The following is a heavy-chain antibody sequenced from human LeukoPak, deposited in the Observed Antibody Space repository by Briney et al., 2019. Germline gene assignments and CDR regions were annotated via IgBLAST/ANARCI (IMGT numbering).Heavy chain of an antibody. CDR2: ISYDGSNK. CDR3: ATAGDGVVVVAATPSDY. V-gene: IGHV3-30*03. CDR1: GFTFSSYG. D-gene: IGHD2-15*01. Sequence: GGSLRLSCAASGFTFSSYGMHWVRQAPGKGLEWVAVISYDGSNKYYADSVKGRFTISRDNSKNTLYLQMNSLRAEDTAVYYCATAGDGVVVVAATPSDYWGQGTLVTVSS. J-gene: IGHJ4*02.